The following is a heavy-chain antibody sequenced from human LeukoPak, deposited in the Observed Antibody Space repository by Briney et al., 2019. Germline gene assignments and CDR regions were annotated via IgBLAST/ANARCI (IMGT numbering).Heavy chain of an antibody. CDR3: AKRVGGSNFDY. D-gene: IGHD2-2*01. CDR2: ISGSGGST. V-gene: IGHV3-23*01. Sequence: SGGSLRLSCAASGFTFSSYAMTWVRQAPGKGLEWVSGISGSGGSTYYADSVKGRFTISRDNSKNTLYLQMNGLRAEDTAVYYCAKRVGGSNFDYWGQGTLVTVSS. J-gene: IGHJ4*02. CDR1: GFTFSSYA.